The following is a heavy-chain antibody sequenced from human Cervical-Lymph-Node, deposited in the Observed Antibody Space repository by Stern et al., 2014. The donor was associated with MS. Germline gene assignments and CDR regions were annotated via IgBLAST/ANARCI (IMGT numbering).Heavy chain of an antibody. CDR2: DDAYYSNT. Sequence: QVQLGQSGAEVKKPGASVKVSCKASGYTFTSYGISWVRKAPGPGLELMGADDAYYSNTNYAQKLQGRVTMTTDASTSTAYMELRSLRSDDTAVYYCARGLLGSENAFDIWGQGTMVTVSS. CDR1: GYTFTSYG. V-gene: IGHV1-18*01. J-gene: IGHJ3*02. CDR3: ARGLLGSENAFDI. D-gene: IGHD2-15*01.